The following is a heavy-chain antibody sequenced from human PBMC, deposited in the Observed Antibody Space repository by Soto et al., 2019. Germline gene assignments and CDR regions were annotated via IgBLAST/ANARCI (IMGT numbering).Heavy chain of an antibody. CDR2: IFPPDSET. J-gene: IGHJ4*02. D-gene: IGHD2-21*01. Sequence: GESLRISCQVFGYNFGTYNIAWVRQLPGKGLEWMGIIFPPDSETRYSPSFQGQVTFSVDRSMNTAYLEWDSLEASDTAMYFCARLTYCGTECYFDYWGQGTLVTVSS. CDR1: GYNFGTYN. CDR3: ARLTYCGTECYFDY. V-gene: IGHV5-51*01.